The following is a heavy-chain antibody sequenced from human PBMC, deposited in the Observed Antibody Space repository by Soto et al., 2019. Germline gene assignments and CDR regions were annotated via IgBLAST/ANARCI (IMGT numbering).Heavy chain of an antibody. V-gene: IGHV3-48*03. J-gene: IGHJ4*02. D-gene: IGHD6-19*01. CDR2: ISSSGSTI. Sequence: EVQLVESGGGLVQPGGSLRLSCAASGFTFSSYEMNWVRQAPGKGLEWVSYISSSGSTIYYADSVKGRFTISRDNAKSGLDLGMNSMIAENTALYDDSGGHYSSGGGYLAYWGQETLVTVSS. CDR3: SGGHYSSGGGYLAY. CDR1: GFTFSSYE.